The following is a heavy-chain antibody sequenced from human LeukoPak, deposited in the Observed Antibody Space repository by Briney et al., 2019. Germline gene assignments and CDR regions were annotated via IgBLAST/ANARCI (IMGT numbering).Heavy chain of an antibody. CDR2: FDPEDGET. J-gene: IGHJ4*02. D-gene: IGHD6-13*01. CDR3: ATDLIAAAVFDY. V-gene: IGHV1-24*01. Sequence: ASVKVSCKVSGYTLTELSMHWVRQAPGKGLEWMGGFDPEDGETIYAQKFQGRVTMTEDTSTDTAYMELSSLRSEDTAVYYCATDLIAAAVFDYWGQGTLVTVSS. CDR1: GYTLTELS.